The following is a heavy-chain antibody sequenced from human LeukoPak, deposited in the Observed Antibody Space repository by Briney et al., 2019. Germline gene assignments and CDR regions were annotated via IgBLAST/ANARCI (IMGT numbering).Heavy chain of an antibody. D-gene: IGHD5-18*01. J-gene: IGHJ6*03. CDR1: GGSISSGSYY. V-gene: IGHV4-61*02. CDR3: ARDKGYSYGDYYYMDV. Sequence: SETLSLTCTVSGGSISSGSYYWSWIRQPAGKGLEWIGRIYTSGSTNYNPSLKSRGTMSVDTSKNQFSLKLSSVTAADTAVYYCARDKGYSYGDYYYMDVWGKGTTVTVSS. CDR2: IYTSGST.